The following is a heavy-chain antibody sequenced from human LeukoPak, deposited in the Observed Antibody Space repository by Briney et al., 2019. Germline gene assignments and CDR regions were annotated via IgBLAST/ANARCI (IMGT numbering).Heavy chain of an antibody. CDR1: GGSISSSSYY. V-gene: IGHV4-39*01. CDR3: AKAEGYDFWSGYLFDY. J-gene: IGHJ4*02. CDR2: IYYSGST. Sequence: PSETLSLTCTVSGGSISSSSYYWGWIRQPPGKGLEWIGSIYYSGSTYYTPSLKIRVTISVDTSKNQFSLKLSSVTAADTAVYYCAKAEGYDFWSGYLFDYWGQGTLVTVSS. D-gene: IGHD3-3*01.